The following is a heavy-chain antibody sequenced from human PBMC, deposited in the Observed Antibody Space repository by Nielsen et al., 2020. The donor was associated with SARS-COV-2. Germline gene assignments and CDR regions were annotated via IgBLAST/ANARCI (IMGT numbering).Heavy chain of an antibody. D-gene: IGHD3-10*01. J-gene: IGHJ6*02. V-gene: IGHV3-30*03. CDR2: ISYDGSNK. CDR1: GFTFSSYG. Sequence: SLKISCAASGFTFSSYGMHWVRPAPGKGLEWVAVISYDGSNKYYADSVKGRFTISRDNSKNTLYLQMNSLRAEDTAVYYCARAVTMVRGVSYYYYGMDVWGQGTTVTVSS. CDR3: ARAVTMVRGVSYYYYGMDV.